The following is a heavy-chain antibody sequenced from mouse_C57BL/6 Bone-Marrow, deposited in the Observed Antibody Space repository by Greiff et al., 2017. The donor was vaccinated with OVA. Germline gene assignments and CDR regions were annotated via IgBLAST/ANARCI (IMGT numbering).Heavy chain of an antibody. D-gene: IGHD2-1*01. Sequence: QVQLQQSGPGLVAPSQRLSITCTVSGFSLTSYAISWVRQPPGKGLEWLGVIWTGGGTNYNSALKSRLSISKDNSKSQVFLKMNSLQTDDTARYYCAHYGKGIYYAMDYWGQGTSVTVSS. CDR3: AHYGKGIYYAMDY. J-gene: IGHJ4*01. CDR1: GFSLTSYA. V-gene: IGHV2-9-1*01. CDR2: IWTGGGT.